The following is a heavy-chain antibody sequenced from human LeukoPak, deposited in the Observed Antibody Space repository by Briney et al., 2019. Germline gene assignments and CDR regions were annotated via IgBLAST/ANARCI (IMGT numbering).Heavy chain of an antibody. CDR1: GGSISSSGSY. V-gene: IGHV4-39*07. J-gene: IGHJ4*02. CDR2: IYSSGNA. Sequence: ASETLSLTCTVSGGSISSSGSYWGWIRQPPGKGLEWIGNIYSSGNAYYNPSLKSRVAISLDTSKNQFSLKLTSVTASDTAIYYCARERDYGDYWGQGTLVTVSS. CDR3: ARERDYGDY.